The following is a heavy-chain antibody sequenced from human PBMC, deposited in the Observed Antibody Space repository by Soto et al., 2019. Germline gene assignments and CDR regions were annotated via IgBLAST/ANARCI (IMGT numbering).Heavy chain of an antibody. D-gene: IGHD4-17*01. V-gene: IGHV1-69*08. Sequence: QVQLVQSGAEVKKPGSSVKVSCKASGGTFSSYTISWVRQAPGQGLEWMGRIIPILGIANYAQKFQGRVTIPADKSTSTAYIELSSLRSEDTAVYYCARDRADGDYFDGRYYFDYWGQGTLVTVSS. CDR3: ARDRADGDYFDGRYYFDY. CDR1: GGTFSSYT. J-gene: IGHJ4*02. CDR2: IIPILGIA.